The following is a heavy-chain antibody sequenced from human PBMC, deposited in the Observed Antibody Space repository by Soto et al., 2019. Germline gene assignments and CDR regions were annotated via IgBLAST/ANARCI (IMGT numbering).Heavy chain of an antibody. Sequence: EVQLLESGGGLVQPGGSLRLSCAASGFTFSSYAMSWVRQAPGKGLEWVSDISGSGGSTYYADSVKGRFTISRDNSKNTLYLQMNSLRAEDTAVYYCAIDDYGDYFARNDYCGQGNLVTVSS. J-gene: IGHJ4*02. CDR2: ISGSGGST. CDR3: AIDDYGDYFARNDY. CDR1: GFTFSSYA. D-gene: IGHD4-17*01. V-gene: IGHV3-23*01.